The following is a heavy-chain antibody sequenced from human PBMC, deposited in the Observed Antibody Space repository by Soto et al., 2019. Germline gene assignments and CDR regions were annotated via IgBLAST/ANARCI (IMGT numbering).Heavy chain of an antibody. CDR2: ISGSGGST. CDR3: ANGRTYYYGSGIQPLDY. Sequence: EVQLLESGGGLVQPGGSLRLSCAASGFTFSSYAMSWVRQAPGKGLEWVSAISGSGGSTYYADSVKGRFTISRDNSKNTLYLQMNSLRAEDTAVYYWANGRTYYYGSGIQPLDYLVKLTLVTVAT. D-gene: IGHD3-10*01. V-gene: IGHV3-23*01. CDR1: GFTFSSYA. J-gene: IGHJ4*02.